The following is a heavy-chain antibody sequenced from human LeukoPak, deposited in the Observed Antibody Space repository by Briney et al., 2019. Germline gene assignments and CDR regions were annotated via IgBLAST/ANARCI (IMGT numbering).Heavy chain of an antibody. J-gene: IGHJ4*02. D-gene: IGHD2-21*02. Sequence: GGSLRLSCAASGFTFDDYGMSWVRQAPGKGLEWVSGINWNGGSTGYADSVKGRFTISRDNAKNSLCLQMNSLRAEDTALYYCARGKTAYCGGDCYSGPFDYWGQGTLVTVSS. V-gene: IGHV3-20*04. CDR3: ARGKTAYCGGDCYSGPFDY. CDR2: INWNGGST. CDR1: GFTFDDYG.